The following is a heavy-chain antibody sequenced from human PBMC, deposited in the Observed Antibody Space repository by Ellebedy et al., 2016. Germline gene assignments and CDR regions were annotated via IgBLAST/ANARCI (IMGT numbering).Heavy chain of an antibody. D-gene: IGHD3-3*01. J-gene: IGHJ4*02. CDR3: ARDGSEWSRDY. CDR2: IVFSGTAT. V-gene: IGHV3-21*01. Sequence: GGSLRLXYAASGFIFNIAGMTWVRQAPGKGLEWVATIVFSGTATYYSDSLKGRFIVSRDNAKNSLFLQMNSLRVEDTAVYYCARDGSEWSRDYWGQGTMVTVSS. CDR1: GFIFNIAG.